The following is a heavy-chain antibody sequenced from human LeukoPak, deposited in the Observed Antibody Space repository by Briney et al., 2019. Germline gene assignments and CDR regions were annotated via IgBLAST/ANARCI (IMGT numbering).Heavy chain of an antibody. D-gene: IGHD6-13*01. Sequence: SETLSLTCTVSGGSISSYYWSWIRQPPGKGLEWIGYIYYSGSTNYNPSLKSRVTISVDTSKNQFSLKLSSVTAAATAVYYCARVEAAEGFDYWGQGTLVTVSS. V-gene: IGHV4-59*01. J-gene: IGHJ4*02. CDR1: GGSISSYY. CDR2: IYYSGST. CDR3: ARVEAAEGFDY.